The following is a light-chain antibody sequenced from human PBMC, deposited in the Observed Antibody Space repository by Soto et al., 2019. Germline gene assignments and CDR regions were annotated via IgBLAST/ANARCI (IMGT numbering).Light chain of an antibody. V-gene: IGLV2-18*02. J-gene: IGLJ2*01. CDR1: SSDIGNYDR. CDR3: ISYTTSDTLI. Sequence: QSVLTQPPSVSGSPGQSVTISCTGTSSDIGNYDRVSWYQQPPGTAPKLVIYEVSYRPSGVPDRFSGSKSGSTASLTISGLQADDEADYYCISYTTSDTLIFGGGTKLAVL. CDR2: EVS.